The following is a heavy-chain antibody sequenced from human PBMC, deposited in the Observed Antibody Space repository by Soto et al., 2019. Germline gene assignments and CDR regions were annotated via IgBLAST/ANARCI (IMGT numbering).Heavy chain of an antibody. CDR3: ARDSSPIAVAGTWGYYYGMDV. CDR1: GYTFSGYY. J-gene: IGHJ6*02. V-gene: IGHV1-2*04. D-gene: IGHD6-19*01. CDR2: INPNSGGT. Sequence: ASVKVSCKASGYTFSGYYMHWVRQAPGQGLEWMGWINPNSGGTNYAQKFQGWVTMTRDTSISTAYMELSRLRSDDTAVYYCARDSSPIAVAGTWGYYYGMDVWGQGTTVTVSS.